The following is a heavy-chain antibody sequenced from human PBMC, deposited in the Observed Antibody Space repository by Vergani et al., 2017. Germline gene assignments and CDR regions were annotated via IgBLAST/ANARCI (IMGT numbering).Heavy chain of an antibody. D-gene: IGHD2-2*02. V-gene: IGHV5-51*01. CDR1: GYSFTNYW. Sequence: EVQLVQSGAEVKKPGESLKISCQISGYSFTNYWIGWVRQMPGKGLEWMGIIHPADSDTRYSPSFQGQVTISVDKSISTAYLQRSSLRASDSAMYYCARSHGYXSSTSCYTDNWFDPWGQGTLVTVSS. J-gene: IGHJ5*02. CDR2: IHPADSDT. CDR3: ARSHGYXSSTSCYTDNWFDP.